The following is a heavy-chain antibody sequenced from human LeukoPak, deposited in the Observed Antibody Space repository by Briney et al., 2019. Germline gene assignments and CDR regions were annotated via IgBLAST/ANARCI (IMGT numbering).Heavy chain of an antibody. J-gene: IGHJ6*03. V-gene: IGHV3-21*01. CDR3: ARPDPRWHYMDV. CDR1: GFTFCSYS. Sequence: GGSLRLSCAASGFTFCSYSMNWIRQAPGKGLEWVSFIGTRSDYIYYADSVKGRFTISRDNAKNSVYLQMNSLRVDDTAVYYCARPDPRWHYMDVWGKGTTVTVSS. CDR2: IGTRSDYI.